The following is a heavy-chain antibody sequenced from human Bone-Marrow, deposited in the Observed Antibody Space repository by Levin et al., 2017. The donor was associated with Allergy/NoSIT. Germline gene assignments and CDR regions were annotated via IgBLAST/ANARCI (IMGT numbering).Heavy chain of an antibody. CDR1: GYTFTGYY. CDR3: ARDSITIFGVVIIPPRNAFDI. CDR2: INPNSGGT. J-gene: IGHJ3*02. D-gene: IGHD3-3*01. Sequence: VASVKVSCKASGYTFTGYYMHWVRQAPGQGLEWMGWINPNSGGTNYAQKFQGRVTMTRDTSISTAYMELSRLRSDDTAVYYCARDSITIFGVVIIPPRNAFDIWGQGTMVTVSS. V-gene: IGHV1-2*02.